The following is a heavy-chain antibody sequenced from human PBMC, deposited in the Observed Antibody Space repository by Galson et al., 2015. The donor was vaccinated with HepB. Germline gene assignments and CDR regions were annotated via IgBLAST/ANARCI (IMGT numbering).Heavy chain of an antibody. CDR3: ARGASTPYCSSTRCYLWFDP. V-gene: IGHV4-34*01. J-gene: IGHJ5*02. D-gene: IGHD2-2*01. Sequence: ETLSLTCAVYGGSFSGYYWSWIRQPPGKGLEWIGEINHSGSTNYNPSLKSRVTISVDTSKNQFSLKLSSVTAADTAVYYCARGASTPYCSSTRCYLWFDPCGQGTLVTVSS. CDR2: INHSGST. CDR1: GGSFSGYY.